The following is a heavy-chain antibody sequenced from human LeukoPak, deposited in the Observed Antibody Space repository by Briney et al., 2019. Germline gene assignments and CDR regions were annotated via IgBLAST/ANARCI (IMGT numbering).Heavy chain of an antibody. D-gene: IGHD3-22*01. V-gene: IGHV5-51*01. CDR2: IYPGDSDT. CDR3: ARQFRDSSGYYSYYFDY. J-gene: IGHJ4*02. Sequence: HGESLKISCKGSGYSFTTYWIGWVRQMPGRGLEWMGIIYPGDSDTRYSPSFRGQVTISADKSISTAYLQWSSLKASDTAMYYCARQFRDSSGYYSYYFDYWGQGTLVTVSS. CDR1: GYSFTTYW.